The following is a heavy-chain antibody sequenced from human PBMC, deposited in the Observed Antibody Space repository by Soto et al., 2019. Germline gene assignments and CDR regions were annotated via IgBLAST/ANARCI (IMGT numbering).Heavy chain of an antibody. Sequence: PGGSLRLSCAASGFTFSSYAMSWVRQAPGKGLECGSAISGSGGSTYYADSVKGRFTISRDNSKNTLYLQMNSLRVEDTAVYYCAKENGPRGSYQYYYYSGLDVWGQGTTVTVSS. CDR2: ISGSGGST. D-gene: IGHD1-26*01. V-gene: IGHV3-23*01. J-gene: IGHJ6*02. CDR1: GFTFSSYA. CDR3: AKENGPRGSYQYYYYSGLDV.